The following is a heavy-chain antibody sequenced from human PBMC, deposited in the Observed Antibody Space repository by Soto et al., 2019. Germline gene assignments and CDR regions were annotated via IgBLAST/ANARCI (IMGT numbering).Heavy chain of an antibody. CDR2: IWYDGSNK. CDR1: GFTFSSYG. Sequence: QVQLVESGGGVVQPGRSLRLSCAASGFTFSSYGMHWVRQAPGKGLEWVAVIWYDGSNKYYADSVKGRFTISRDNSKNTLYLQMNSLRAEDTAVYYCARPYYYGSGSYYDMDVWGKGTTVTVSS. V-gene: IGHV3-33*01. J-gene: IGHJ6*04. D-gene: IGHD3-10*01. CDR3: ARPYYYGSGSYYDMDV.